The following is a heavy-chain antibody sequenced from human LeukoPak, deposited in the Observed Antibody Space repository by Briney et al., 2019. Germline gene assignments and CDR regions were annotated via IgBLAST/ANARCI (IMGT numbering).Heavy chain of an antibody. D-gene: IGHD3-10*02. V-gene: IGHV1-24*01. CDR2: FHAEYAET. Sequence: ASVKVSCKVSGYTLSEISMYWVRQAPGKGLEWMGGFHAEYAETIYAQQFRGRVTMTADSSTDTAYMELSSLGSEDTAVYYCAIDPMYGDFIFDCWGQGTLVTVSS. CDR3: AIDPMYGDFIFDC. CDR1: GYTLSEIS. J-gene: IGHJ4*02.